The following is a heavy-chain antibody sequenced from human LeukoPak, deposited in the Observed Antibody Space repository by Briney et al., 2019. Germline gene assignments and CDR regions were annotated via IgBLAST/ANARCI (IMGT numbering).Heavy chain of an antibody. V-gene: IGHV3-30-3*01. CDR2: ISYDGSNK. Sequence: PGGALRLSCAASGFTFSSYAMHWVRQAPGKGLEWVAVISYDGSNKYYADSVKGRFTISRDNSKNTLYLQMNSLRAEDTAVYYCATSSRRLRILMTTVTTYFDYWGQGTLVTVSS. CDR1: GFTFSSYA. CDR3: ATSSRRLRILMTTVTTYFDY. D-gene: IGHD4-17*01. J-gene: IGHJ4*02.